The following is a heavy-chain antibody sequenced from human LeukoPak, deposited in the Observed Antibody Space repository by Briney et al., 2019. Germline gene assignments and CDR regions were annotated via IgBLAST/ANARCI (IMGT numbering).Heavy chain of an antibody. J-gene: IGHJ4*02. V-gene: IGHV4-38-2*02. D-gene: IGHD2-15*01. CDR1: GYSISNGFY. CDR3: ARVAGVEVAPATSY. CDR2: VYHTGST. Sequence: SETLSLTCTVSGYSISNGFYWAWIRQPPGKGLEWIGSVYHTGSTYSNPSLKSRVTISVDTSKNQFSLSPTSVTAADTAVYYCARVAGVEVAPATSYWGQGTLVTVSS.